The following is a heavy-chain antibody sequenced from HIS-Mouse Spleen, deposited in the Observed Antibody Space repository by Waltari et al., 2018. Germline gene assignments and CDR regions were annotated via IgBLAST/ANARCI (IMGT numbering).Heavy chain of an antibody. V-gene: IGHV3-21*01. Sequence: EVQLVESGGGLVKPGGSLRLSCAASGCHFSSYSMTWVRQAPGKGLEWVSSISRSSSYIYYADSVKGRCTISRDNAKNSLYLQMNSLRAEDTAVYYCARSPGIAAAGTDYWGQGTLVTVSS. D-gene: IGHD6-13*01. CDR2: ISRSSSYI. CDR1: GCHFSSYS. J-gene: IGHJ4*02. CDR3: ARSPGIAAAGTDY.